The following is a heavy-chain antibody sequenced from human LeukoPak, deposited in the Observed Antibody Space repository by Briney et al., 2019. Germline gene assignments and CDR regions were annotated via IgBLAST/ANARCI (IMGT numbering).Heavy chain of an antibody. Sequence: GGSLRLSCAASGFTFSNYNMNGVRQAPGKGLEWVSSISSSGSYIYYADSVKGRFTISRDNTKNSLYLQMNSLRAEDTAVYYCARDGPGLPYYFDYWGQGTLVTVSS. V-gene: IGHV3-21*01. CDR3: ARDGPGLPYYFDY. CDR1: GFTFSNYN. D-gene: IGHD3/OR15-3a*01. J-gene: IGHJ4*02. CDR2: ISSSGSYI.